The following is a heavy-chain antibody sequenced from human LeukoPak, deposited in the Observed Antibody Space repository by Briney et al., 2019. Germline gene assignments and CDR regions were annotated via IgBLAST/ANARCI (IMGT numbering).Heavy chain of an antibody. J-gene: IGHJ4*02. CDR1: GFTFSNYW. Sequence: PGGSLRLSCVASGFTFSNYWMHWVRQAPGKGPVWVSRINSDGTTTRYADSVKGRFTISRDNAKNTLYLQMDSLRAEDTAVYYCASYLYNGYRLHYWGQGTLVTVSS. V-gene: IGHV3-74*01. D-gene: IGHD5-12*01. CDR3: ASYLYNGYRLHY. CDR2: INSDGTTT.